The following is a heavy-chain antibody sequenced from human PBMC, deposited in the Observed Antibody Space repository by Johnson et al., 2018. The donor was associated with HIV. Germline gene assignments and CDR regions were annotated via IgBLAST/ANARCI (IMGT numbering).Heavy chain of an antibody. Sequence: QVQLVESGGGLVKPGGSLRLSCAASGFTFSSYAMHWVRQAPGKGLEWVAVISYDGSNKYYADSVKGRFTLSRDNSKNTLYLQMNRLKADDTAIYYCAKDEEGYSSAWSAGTAFDIWGQGTMVTVSS. CDR2: ISYDGSNK. CDR3: AKDEEGYSSAWSAGTAFDI. D-gene: IGHD6-13*01. J-gene: IGHJ3*02. CDR1: GFTFSSYA. V-gene: IGHV3-30-3*01.